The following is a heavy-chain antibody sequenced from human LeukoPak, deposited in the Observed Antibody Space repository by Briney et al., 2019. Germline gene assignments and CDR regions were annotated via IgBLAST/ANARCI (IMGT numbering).Heavy chain of an antibody. V-gene: IGHV3-66*02. CDR2: IYSGGNT. Sequence: GGSLRLSCAASGFIVSSNYMSWVRQSPGKGLEWVSIIYSGGNTYYADSVKGRFTISRDNSKNTLYLQMNSLRAEDTAVYYCARDRTYFDYWGQGPLVTVSS. CDR3: ARDRTYFDY. D-gene: IGHD3-16*01. CDR1: GFIVSSNY. J-gene: IGHJ4*02.